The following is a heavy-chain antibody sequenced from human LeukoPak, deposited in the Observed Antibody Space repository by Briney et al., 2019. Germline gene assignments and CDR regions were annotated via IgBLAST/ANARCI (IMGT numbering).Heavy chain of an antibody. CDR2: IIPIFGTA. CDR1: GGTFSSYA. J-gene: IGHJ1*01. Sequence: ASVKVSCKASGGTFSSYAISWVRQAPGQGLEWMGGIIPIFGTANYAQKFQGRVTITADESTSTAYMELSSLRSEDTAVYYCAFSPHYGSSDDYVGYFQHWGQGTLVTVSS. CDR3: AFSPHYGSSDDYVGYFQH. V-gene: IGHV1-69*13. D-gene: IGHD3-22*01.